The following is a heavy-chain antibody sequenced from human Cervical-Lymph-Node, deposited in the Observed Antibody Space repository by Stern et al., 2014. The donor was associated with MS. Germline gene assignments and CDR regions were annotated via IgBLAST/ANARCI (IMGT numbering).Heavy chain of an antibody. CDR3: ARTTLEDWYFDL. V-gene: IGHV2-70*13. J-gene: IGHJ2*01. CDR1: GVSLSTSGMC. D-gene: IGHD4-23*01. Sequence: QITLRESGPALVEPTQTVTLTCTLSGVSLSTSGMCVSWIRQPPGNALEWLGLIDWDDEKYYSTSLKTRLTISKDTSNHQVVLTMTNMDPVDTATYYCARTTLEDWYFDLWGRGTLVTVSS. CDR2: IDWDDEK.